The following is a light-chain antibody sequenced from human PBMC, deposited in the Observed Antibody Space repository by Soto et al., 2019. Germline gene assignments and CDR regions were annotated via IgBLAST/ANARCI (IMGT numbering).Light chain of an antibody. Sequence: DIVMTQSPDSLAVSLGERATINCKSSQSVLYSSNNKNFLAWYQQEPGQPPKLLIYWASTRESGVPDRFSGSRSGTDFTLTLSSMQAKDVAVYYCQQYYSTPITFGQGKRLEIK. CDR2: WAS. CDR1: QSVLYSSNNKNF. CDR3: QQYYSTPIT. J-gene: IGKJ5*01. V-gene: IGKV4-1*01.